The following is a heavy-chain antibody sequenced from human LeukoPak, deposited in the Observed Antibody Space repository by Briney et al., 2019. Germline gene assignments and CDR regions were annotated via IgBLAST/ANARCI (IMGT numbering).Heavy chain of an antibody. CDR2: IFPSGGEI. D-gene: IGHD2-8*02. CDR3: ATYRQVLLPFES. Sequence: GGSLRLSCAASGFTFNGYNMNWVRQPPGKGLEWVSSIFPSGGEIHYAGSVRGRFTISRDNSKSTLSLQMNSLRAEDTAIYYCATYRQVLLPFESWGQGTLVTVSS. CDR1: GFTFNGYN. V-gene: IGHV3-23*01. J-gene: IGHJ4*02.